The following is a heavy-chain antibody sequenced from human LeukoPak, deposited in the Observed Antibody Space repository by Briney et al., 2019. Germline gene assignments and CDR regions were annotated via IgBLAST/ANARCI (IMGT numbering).Heavy chain of an antibody. V-gene: IGHV3-66*01. J-gene: IGHJ4*02. D-gene: IGHD5-18*01. CDR2: VYISVTT. CDR3: ARGLLRAGYTYTYSFDY. Sequence: GRSLRLSCAASGFTVSTNYMNGVRQAPGKGLEWVSVVYISVTTYSADSMKGRFTISRDSTKNTIYLQMNNLRAEDTAVYSCARGLLRAGYTYTYSFDYWGQGTLVTVSS. CDR1: GFTVSTNY.